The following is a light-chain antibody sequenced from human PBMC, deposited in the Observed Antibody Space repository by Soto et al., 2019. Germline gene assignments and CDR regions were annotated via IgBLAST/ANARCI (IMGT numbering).Light chain of an antibody. Sequence: IQLTQSPSSLSASVGDRVAITCRASQDIRSYLAWYQQKPGMAPKLLIYAASTLQGGVPSRFSGNGSGTAFTLTISSLQPEDFGTYYCQQLNSYPYTFGQGTKLE. CDR2: AAS. V-gene: IGKV1-9*01. J-gene: IGKJ2*01. CDR1: QDIRSY. CDR3: QQLNSYPYT.